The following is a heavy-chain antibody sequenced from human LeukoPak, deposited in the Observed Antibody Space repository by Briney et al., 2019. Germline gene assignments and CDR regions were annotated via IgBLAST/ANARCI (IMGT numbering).Heavy chain of an antibody. CDR1: GFTFSSYG. J-gene: IGHJ4*02. CDR3: ARVSLSSGCLSN. Sequence: GGSLRLSCAASGFTFSSYGMHWVRQAPGKGLEWVAFIRYDGSNKYYADSVKGRFTISRDNAKNTLFLQMNGLRAEDTAVYYCARVSLSSGCLSNWGQGTLVTVSS. D-gene: IGHD6-19*01. CDR2: IRYDGSNK. V-gene: IGHV3-30*02.